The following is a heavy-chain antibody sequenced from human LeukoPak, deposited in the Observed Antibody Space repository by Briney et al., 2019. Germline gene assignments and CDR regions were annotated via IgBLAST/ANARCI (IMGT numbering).Heavy chain of an antibody. V-gene: IGHV3-30*04. CDR2: ISYDGSNK. J-gene: IGHJ5*02. CDR3: ARDHDGGSLRYFDWLSPQNGFDP. D-gene: IGHD3-9*01. CDR1: GFTFSSYA. Sequence: GRSLRLSCAASGFTFSSYAMHWVRQAPGKGLEWVAVISYDGSNKYYADSVKGRFTISRDNSKNTLYLQMNSLRAEDTAVYHCARDHDGGSLRYFDWLSPQNGFDPWGQGTLVTVSS.